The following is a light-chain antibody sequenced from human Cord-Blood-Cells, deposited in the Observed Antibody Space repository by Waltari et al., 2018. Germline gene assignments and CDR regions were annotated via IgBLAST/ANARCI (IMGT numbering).Light chain of an antibody. Sequence: QSALTQPRSVSGSPGQSVTLSCTGTSSDVGGYNYVSWYQQHPGKAPKLMIYDVSKRPSGVPDRFSGSKSGNTAFLTISGLQAEDEADYYCCSYAGSYTLVFGGGTKLTVL. CDR3: CSYAGSYTLV. CDR2: DVS. V-gene: IGLV2-11*01. CDR1: SSDVGGYNY. J-gene: IGLJ2*01.